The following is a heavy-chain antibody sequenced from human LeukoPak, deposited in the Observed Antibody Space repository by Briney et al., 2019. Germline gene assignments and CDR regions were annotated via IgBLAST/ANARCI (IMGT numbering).Heavy chain of an antibody. CDR3: ARGLRRTITRRGWVHMGY. Sequence: ASVKVSCKASGYTFTSYDINWVRQATGQGLEWMGWMNPNGGNTGYAQKFQGRVTMTSNTSISTAYMELSSLRSEDTAVYYCARGLRRTITRRGWVHMGYWGQGTLVTVSS. CDR1: GYTFTSYD. D-gene: IGHD3-10*01. CDR2: MNPNGGNT. J-gene: IGHJ4*02. V-gene: IGHV1-8*01.